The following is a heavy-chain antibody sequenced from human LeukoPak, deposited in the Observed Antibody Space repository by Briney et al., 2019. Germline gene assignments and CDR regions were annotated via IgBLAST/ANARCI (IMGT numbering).Heavy chain of an antibody. CDR3: ARAYDFWSGYYIY. V-gene: IGHV1-8*02. CDR1: GYTFTSYD. Sequence: ASVKVSCKASGYTFTSYDINWVRQATGQGLEWMGWMNPNSGNTGYAQKLQGRVTMTTDTSTSTAYMELRSLRSDDTAVYYCARAYDFWSGYYIYWGQGTLVTVSS. CDR2: MNPNSGNT. D-gene: IGHD3-3*01. J-gene: IGHJ4*02.